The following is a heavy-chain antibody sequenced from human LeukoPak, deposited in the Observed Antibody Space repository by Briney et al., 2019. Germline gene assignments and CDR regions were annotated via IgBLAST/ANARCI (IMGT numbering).Heavy chain of an antibody. CDR2: IISDGSRT. Sequence: GGSLRLSCAASGFTFSNYWMYWVRQASGKGLVWVSQIISDGSRTYYADSVKGRFTISRDNSKNTLYLQMNSLRAEDTAVYYCARETGVAARFDYWGQGTLVTVSS. CDR3: ARETGVAARFDY. J-gene: IGHJ4*02. D-gene: IGHD6-25*01. CDR1: GFTFSNYW. V-gene: IGHV3-74*01.